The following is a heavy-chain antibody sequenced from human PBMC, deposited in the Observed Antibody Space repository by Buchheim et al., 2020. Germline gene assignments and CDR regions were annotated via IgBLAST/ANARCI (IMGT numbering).Heavy chain of an antibody. CDR2: IYHSGST. D-gene: IGHD4-17*01. J-gene: IGHJ4*02. CDR1: GGSISSSNW. CDR3: ARVRFGYYGDYLGFDY. V-gene: IGHV4-4*02. Sequence: QVQLQESGPGLVKPSGTLSLTCAVSGGSISSSNWWSWVRQPPGKGLDGIGEIYHSGSTNYNPSPKSRVTISVAKSKHQFSLKLSSVTAADTAVYYCARVRFGYYGDYLGFDYWGQGTL.